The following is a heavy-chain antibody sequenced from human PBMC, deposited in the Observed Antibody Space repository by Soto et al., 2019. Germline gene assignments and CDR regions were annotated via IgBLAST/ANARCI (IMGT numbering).Heavy chain of an antibody. V-gene: IGHV1-69*13. CDR3: ARSNGDYYDSSGYGSHFDY. Sequence: SVKVSCKASGGTFSRYSISWVRQAPGQGLEWMGGIIPIFGTANYAQKFQGRVTITADESTSTAYMELSSLRSEDTAVYYCARSNGDYYDSSGYGSHFDYWGQGTLVTVSS. D-gene: IGHD3-22*01. CDR1: GGTFSRYS. J-gene: IGHJ4*02. CDR2: IIPIFGTA.